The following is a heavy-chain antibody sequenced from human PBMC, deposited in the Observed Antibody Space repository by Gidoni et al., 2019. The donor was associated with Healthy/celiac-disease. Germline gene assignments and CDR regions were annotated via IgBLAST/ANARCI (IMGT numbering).Heavy chain of an antibody. D-gene: IGHD1-26*01. CDR2: INPGNGNT. CDR1: GYTFTSYA. CDR3: ARESGSYYFDY. J-gene: IGHJ4*02. V-gene: IGHV1-3*01. Sequence: QAPPVQPVAVVTKPGASAKVSCKGSGYTFTSYAMHWVHHATGQRLEWMGWINPGNGNTKYSQKFQGRVTITRDTSASTAYMELSSLRSEDTAGYYCARESGSYYFDYWGQGTLVTVSS.